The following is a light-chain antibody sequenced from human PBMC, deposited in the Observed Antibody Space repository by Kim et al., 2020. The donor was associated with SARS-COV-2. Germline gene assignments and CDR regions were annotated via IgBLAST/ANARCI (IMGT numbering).Light chain of an antibody. V-gene: IGLV3-21*04. Sequence: SYELTQPPSVSVAPGKTARITCGGNNIGSKSVHWYPQKPGQAPVLVIYYDSDRPSGIPERFSGSNSGNTATLTISRVEAGDEADHYCQVWDSSSDHPVFG. J-gene: IGLJ3*02. CDR3: QVWDSSSDHPV. CDR1: NIGSKS. CDR2: YDS.